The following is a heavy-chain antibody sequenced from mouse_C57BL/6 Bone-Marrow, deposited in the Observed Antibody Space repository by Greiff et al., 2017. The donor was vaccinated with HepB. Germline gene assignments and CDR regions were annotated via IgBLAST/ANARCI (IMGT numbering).Heavy chain of an antibody. D-gene: IGHD2-5*01. Sequence: QVQLKEPGAELVRPGTSVKLSCKASGYTFTSYWMHWVKQRPGQGLEWIGVIDPSDSYTNYNQKFKGKATLTVDTSSSTAYMQLSSLTSEDSAVYYCARTYSNYRYYFDYWGQGTTLTVSS. CDR1: GYTFTSYW. J-gene: IGHJ2*01. V-gene: IGHV1-59*01. CDR3: ARTYSNYRYYFDY. CDR2: IDPSDSYT.